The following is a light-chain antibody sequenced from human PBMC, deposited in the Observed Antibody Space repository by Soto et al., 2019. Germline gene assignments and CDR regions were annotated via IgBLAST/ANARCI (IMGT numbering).Light chain of an antibody. J-gene: IGKJ2*01. CDR2: DAS. Sequence: DIQMTQSPSTLSASVGDRVTITCRASQHINTWLAWSQQKSGKAPKLLMYDASSLESGVPSRFCGSSSGTEFSLTIGSVQPGDFATYYCQQYHSYPYTFGQGTTLQIK. CDR3: QQYHSYPYT. V-gene: IGKV1-5*01. CDR1: QHINTW.